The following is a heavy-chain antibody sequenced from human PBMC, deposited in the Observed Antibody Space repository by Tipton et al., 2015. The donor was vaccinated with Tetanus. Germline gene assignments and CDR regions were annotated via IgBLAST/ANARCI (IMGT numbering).Heavy chain of an antibody. CDR2: IYYSGST. D-gene: IGHD3-9*01. Sequence: WVRQAPGKGPEWIGRIYYSGSTSYNPSLKSRVTISVDTSKNQFSLELNSVTAADTAVYYCARRGGDFLTGYYDSWGQGTLVTVSS. V-gene: IGHV4-39*01. J-gene: IGHJ4*02. CDR3: ARRGGDFLTGYYDS.